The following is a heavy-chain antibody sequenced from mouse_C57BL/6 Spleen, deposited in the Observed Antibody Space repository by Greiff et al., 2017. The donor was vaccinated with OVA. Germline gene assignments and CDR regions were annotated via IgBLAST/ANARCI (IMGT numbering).Heavy chain of an antibody. D-gene: IGHD2-5*01. J-gene: IGHJ2*01. CDR2: IYPRSGNT. CDR3: ARWDSNYFDY. CDR1: GYTFTSYG. Sequence: QVQLKESGAELARPGASVKLSCKASGYTFTSYGISWVKQRTGQGLEWIGEIYPRSGNTYYNEKFKGKATLTADKSSSTAYMELRSLTSEDSAVYFCARWDSNYFDYWGQGTTLTVSS. V-gene: IGHV1-81*01.